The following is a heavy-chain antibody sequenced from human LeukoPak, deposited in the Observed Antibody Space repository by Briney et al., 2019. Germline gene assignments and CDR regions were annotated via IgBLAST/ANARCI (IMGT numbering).Heavy chain of an antibody. J-gene: IGHJ3*02. CDR3: ARETSSTYDRAIDI. Sequence: IRRMYTSGITNYSPSLKSRVTMSIDTSKNQISLNLTSVTAADTAMYYCARETSSTYDRAIDICGQGTMVTASS. CDR2: MYTSGIT. D-gene: IGHD2-2*01. V-gene: IGHV4-4*07.